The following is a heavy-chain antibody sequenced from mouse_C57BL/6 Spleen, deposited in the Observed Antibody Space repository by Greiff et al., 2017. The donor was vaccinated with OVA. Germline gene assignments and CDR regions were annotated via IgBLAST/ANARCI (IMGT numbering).Heavy chain of an antibody. CDR1: GYAFTNYL. CDR3: ARGGTAQGYFDY. V-gene: IGHV1-54*01. J-gene: IGHJ2*01. D-gene: IGHD3-2*02. Sequence: QVQLQQSGAELVRPGTSVKVSCKASGYAFTNYLIEWVKQRPGQGLEWIGVINPGSGGTNYNEKFKGKATLTADKSSSTAYMQLSSLTSEDSAVYFCARGGTAQGYFDYWGQGTTLTVSS. CDR2: INPGSGGT.